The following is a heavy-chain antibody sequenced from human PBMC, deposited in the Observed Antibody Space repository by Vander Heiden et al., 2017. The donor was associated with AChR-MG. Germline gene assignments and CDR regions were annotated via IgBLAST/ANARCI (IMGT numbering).Heavy chain of an antibody. D-gene: IGHD3-22*01. CDR2: ISRSSSNI. Sequence: EAQLVESGGGLVKPGGSLRISCGAAGFSFSTYRMNWVRQAPGKGLEWVSAISRSSSNIYYVDSVKGRFTISRDNAKNSLFLQMNSLRAEDTAVYYCVREANYFYASSAHKNPGAFEIWGQGTKVTVSS. V-gene: IGHV3-21*01. J-gene: IGHJ3*02. CDR1: GFSFSTYR. CDR3: VREANYFYASSAHKNPGAFEI.